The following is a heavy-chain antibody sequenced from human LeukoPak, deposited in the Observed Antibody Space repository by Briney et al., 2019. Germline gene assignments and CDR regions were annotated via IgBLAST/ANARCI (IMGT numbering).Heavy chain of an antibody. CDR2: IYYSGST. CDR1: GGSISSSSYY. D-gene: IGHD2-15*01. V-gene: IGHV4-39*07. J-gene: IGHJ4*02. CDR3: ARVGGVVVKADY. Sequence: SETLSLTCTVSGGSISSSSYYWGWIRQPPGKGLEWIGSIYYSGSTYYNPSLKSRVTISVDTSKNQFSLKLSSVTAADTAVYYCARVGGVVVKADYWGQGTLVTVSS.